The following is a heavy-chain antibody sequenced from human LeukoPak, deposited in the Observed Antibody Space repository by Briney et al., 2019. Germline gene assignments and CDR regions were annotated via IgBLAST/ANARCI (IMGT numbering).Heavy chain of an antibody. J-gene: IGHJ4*02. V-gene: IGHV1-24*01. CDR2: FDPEDGET. CDR3: ATWAYYYDSSGYYHFDY. D-gene: IGHD3-22*01. CDR1: GYTLTELS. Sequence: ASVKVSCKVSGYTLTELSMHWVRQAPGEGLEWMGGFDPEDGETIYAQKFQGRVTMTEDTSTDTAYMELSSLRSEDTAVYYCATWAYYYDSSGYYHFDYWGQGTLVTVSS.